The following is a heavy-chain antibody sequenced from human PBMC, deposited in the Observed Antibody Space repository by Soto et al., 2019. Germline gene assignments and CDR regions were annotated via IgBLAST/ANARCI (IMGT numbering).Heavy chain of an antibody. Sequence: ETLSLTCTVSGGSVSSGRYYLSWIRQPPGKGLEWIGYIYYSGSTNYNPSLKSRVTISVDTSKNQFSLKLSSVTAADTAVYYCAREQIEDYGDFSGIDYWGQGTLVTVSS. D-gene: IGHD4-17*01. V-gene: IGHV4-61*01. CDR2: IYYSGST. CDR1: GGSVSSGRYY. J-gene: IGHJ4*02. CDR3: AREQIEDYGDFSGIDY.